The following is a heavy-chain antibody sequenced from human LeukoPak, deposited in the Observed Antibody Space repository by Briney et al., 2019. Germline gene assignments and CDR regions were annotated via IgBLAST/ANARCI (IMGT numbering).Heavy chain of an antibody. CDR3: ARGAYSGYDCNY. CDR2: MNPNSGNT. Sequence: ATVKVSCKASGYSLTSYDINWVRQATGQGLEWMGWMNPNSGNTGYAQKFQGRVTMTRNTSISTAYMELSSLRSEDTAVYYCARGAYSGYDCNYWGQGTLVTVSS. CDR1: GYSLTSYD. V-gene: IGHV1-8*01. J-gene: IGHJ4*02. D-gene: IGHD5-12*01.